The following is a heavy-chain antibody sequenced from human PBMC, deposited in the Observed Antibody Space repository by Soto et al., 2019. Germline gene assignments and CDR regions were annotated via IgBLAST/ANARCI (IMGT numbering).Heavy chain of an antibody. CDR2: IYHTASS. CDR3: ARYHKESFDI. CDR1: GGSLSTYY. J-gene: IGHJ3*02. V-gene: IGHV4-4*08. Sequence: PSQTLSLTGTVYGGSLSTYYWNWIRQAPGKGLEWICYIYHTASSNYNPSLQSRIPISLDMSKNLFSLKLKAVTAADTARHFCARYHKESFDIWGQVTLVTVS.